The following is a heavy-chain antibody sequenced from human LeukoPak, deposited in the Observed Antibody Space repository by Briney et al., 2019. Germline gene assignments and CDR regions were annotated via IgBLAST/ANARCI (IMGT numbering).Heavy chain of an antibody. J-gene: IGHJ4*02. CDR2: IRYDESTK. CDR3: AKDALVVVAATPDY. CDR1: GFTFSRYG. Sequence: GGSLRLSCAASGFTFSRYGMHWVRQAPGKGLEWVAFIRYDESTKYYADSVKGRFTVSRDNSKNTLYLQMNSLRAEDTAVYYCAKDALVVVAATPDYWGQGTLVTVSS. D-gene: IGHD2-15*01. V-gene: IGHV3-30*02.